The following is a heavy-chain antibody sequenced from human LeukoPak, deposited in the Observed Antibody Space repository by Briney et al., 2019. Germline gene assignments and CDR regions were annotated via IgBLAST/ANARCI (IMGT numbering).Heavy chain of an antibody. J-gene: IGHJ4*02. CDR1: GGTFSSYA. Sequence: SVKVSCKASGGTFSSYAISWVRPAPGQGLEWMGRIIPIFGTANYAQKFQGRVTITTDESTSTAYMELSSLRSEDTAVYYCAREGTTVTTPDYWGQGTLVTVSS. CDR3: AREGTTVTTPDY. V-gene: IGHV1-69*05. CDR2: IIPIFGTA. D-gene: IGHD4-17*01.